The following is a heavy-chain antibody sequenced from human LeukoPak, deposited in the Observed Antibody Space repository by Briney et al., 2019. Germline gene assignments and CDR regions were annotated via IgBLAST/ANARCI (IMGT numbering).Heavy chain of an antibody. V-gene: IGHV3-7*03. CDR1: GFTFSSYW. J-gene: IGHJ6*02. D-gene: IGHD3-16*01. CDR3: ARGGGLDV. Sequence: GGSLRLSCTASGFTFSSYWMNWARQAPGKGLEWVASINHNGNVNYYVDSVKGRFTISRDNAKNSLYLQMSNLRAEDTAVYFCARGGGLDVWGQGATVTVSS. CDR2: INHNGNVN.